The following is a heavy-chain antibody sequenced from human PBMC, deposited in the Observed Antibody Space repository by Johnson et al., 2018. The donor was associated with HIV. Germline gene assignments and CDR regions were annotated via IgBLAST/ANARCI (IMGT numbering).Heavy chain of an antibody. D-gene: IGHD5-12*01. Sequence: MQLVESGGGVVQPGRSLRLSCTVSGIIFSHYGMHWVRQAPGKGLEWVALISYDGIKTYYVDSVKARFTISRDDARNTLYLQMSSLRAEDTAVYYCAKCRGLGARGAFDIWGQGTMVTVSS. CDR2: ISYDGIKT. CDR3: AKCRGLGARGAFDI. V-gene: IGHV3-30*18. CDR1: GIIFSHYG. J-gene: IGHJ3*02.